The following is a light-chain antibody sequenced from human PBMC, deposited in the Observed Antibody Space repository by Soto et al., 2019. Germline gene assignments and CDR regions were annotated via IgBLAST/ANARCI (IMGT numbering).Light chain of an antibody. CDR3: AAWDASLNGVV. CDR1: SSNIGSNT. J-gene: IGLJ2*01. CDR2: SNN. Sequence: QSVLTQPPSASGTPGQRVTISCSGSSSNIGSNTVNWYQQLPGTAPKLLIYSNNQRPSAVPDRFSASKSGTSASLAISGRQCEDEADYYCAAWDASLNGVVFGGGTKLTVL. V-gene: IGLV1-44*01.